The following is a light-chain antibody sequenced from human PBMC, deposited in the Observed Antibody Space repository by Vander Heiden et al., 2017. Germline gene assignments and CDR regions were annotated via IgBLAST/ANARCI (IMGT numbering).Light chain of an antibody. CDR3: QQRSNGPPTYT. V-gene: IGKV3-11*01. CDR2: DAS. Sequence: EIVLTQSPATLSLSPRERATLSCRASQSVSSYLAWYQQKPGQAPRLLIYDASNRATGIPARFSGSGSGTDFTLTISSLEPEDYAVYYCQQRSNGPPTYTFGQGTKLEIK. J-gene: IGKJ2*01. CDR1: QSVSSY.